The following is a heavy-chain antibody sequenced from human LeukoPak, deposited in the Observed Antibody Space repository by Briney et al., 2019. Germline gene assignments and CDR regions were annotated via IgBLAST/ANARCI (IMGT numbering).Heavy chain of an antibody. J-gene: IGHJ4*02. V-gene: IGHV3-33*01. CDR2: LWSDASNR. CDR1: GFSLSSNG. D-gene: IGHD7-27*01. Sequence: GGSLRLSCVASGFSLSSNGMHWVRQAPGKGLEWVAVLWSDASNRYYADSVKGRFTISRDISKNTLYLQMTSLRVEDTAVYYCAREDWGSTGHSFGYWSQGTLVTVSS. CDR3: AREDWGSTGHSFGY.